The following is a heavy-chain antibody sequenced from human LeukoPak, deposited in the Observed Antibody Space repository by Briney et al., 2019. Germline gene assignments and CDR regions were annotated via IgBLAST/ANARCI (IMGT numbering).Heavy chain of an antibody. J-gene: IGHJ3*02. CDR2: ISGSGGST. CDR3: ARWGVGWLQFSDAFDI. Sequence: GGSLRLSCAASGFTFSSYAMSWVRQAPGKGLEWVSAISGSGGSTYYADSVKGRFTISRDNSKNTLYLQMNSLRAEDTAVYYCARWGVGWLQFSDAFDIWGQGTMVTVSS. D-gene: IGHD5-24*01. V-gene: IGHV3-23*01. CDR1: GFTFSSYA.